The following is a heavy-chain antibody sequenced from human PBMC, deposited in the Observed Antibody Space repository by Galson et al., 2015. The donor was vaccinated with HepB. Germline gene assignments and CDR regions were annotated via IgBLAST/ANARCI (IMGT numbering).Heavy chain of an antibody. CDR1: GFTLSDYY. CDR3: AVSKGNYGDYYFDY. V-gene: IGHV3-11*06. J-gene: IGHJ4*02. CDR2: ISSSSSYT. Sequence: SLRLSCAASGFTLSDYYMSWIRQAPGKGLEWVSYISSSSSYTNYADSVKGRFTISRDNAKNSLYLQMNSLRAEDTAVYYCAVSKGNYGDYYFDYWGQGTLVTVSS. D-gene: IGHD4-17*01.